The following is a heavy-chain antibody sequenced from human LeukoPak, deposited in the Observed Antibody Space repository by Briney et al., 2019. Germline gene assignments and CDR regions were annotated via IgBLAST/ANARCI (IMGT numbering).Heavy chain of an antibody. Sequence: GGSLRLSCVASGFTFSNYWMSWVRQAPGKGLEWVANIKEDGSEKYYVDSVKGRFTISRDNAKNSLYLQMNSLRAEDTAVYYCASTIATRYFDYWGQGTLSPSPQ. D-gene: IGHD6-6*01. J-gene: IGHJ4*02. V-gene: IGHV3-7*03. CDR1: GFTFSNYW. CDR3: ASTIATRYFDY. CDR2: IKEDGSEK.